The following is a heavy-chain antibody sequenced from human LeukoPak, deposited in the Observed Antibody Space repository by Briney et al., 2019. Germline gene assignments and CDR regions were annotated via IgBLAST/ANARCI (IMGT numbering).Heavy chain of an antibody. V-gene: IGHV3-21*01. D-gene: IGHD6-19*01. CDR1: GFTFSSYS. J-gene: IGHJ3*02. Sequence: GGSLRLSCAASGFTFSSYSMNWVRQAPGKGLEWVSSISSSSSYIYYSDSVKGRFTISRDNAKNSLYLQMNSLRAEDTAVYYCARGSIAVVHAFDIWGQGTMVTVSS. CDR2: ISSSSSYI. CDR3: ARGSIAVVHAFDI.